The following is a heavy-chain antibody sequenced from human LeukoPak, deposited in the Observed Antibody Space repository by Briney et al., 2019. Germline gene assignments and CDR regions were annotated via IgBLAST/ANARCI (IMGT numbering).Heavy chain of an antibody. CDR1: GGSFSGYY. D-gene: IGHD3-22*01. Sequence: PSETLSLTCAVYGGSFSGYYWSWIRQPPGKGLEWIGSIYHSGSTYYNPSLKSRVTISVDTSKNQFSLKLSSVTAADTAVYYCARDSDYYDSSGYYDPPWGQGTLVIVSS. J-gene: IGHJ4*02. V-gene: IGHV4-34*01. CDR3: ARDSDYYDSSGYYDPP. CDR2: IYHSGST.